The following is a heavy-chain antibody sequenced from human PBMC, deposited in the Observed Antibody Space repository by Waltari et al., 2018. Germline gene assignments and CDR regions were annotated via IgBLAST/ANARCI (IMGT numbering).Heavy chain of an antibody. D-gene: IGHD1-26*01. CDR2: IWYDGTNK. V-gene: IGHV3-33*01. J-gene: IGHJ4*02. Sequence: QVQLVESGGGVVQPGRSLRLSCAASGFTFSSDGMHWVRQAPGKGLEWVAVIWYDGTNKYYADSVKGRFTISRDNSKNTLFLQMNSLRADDTAVYYCARGSGGGIYSPKDYWGQGTLVTVSS. CDR1: GFTFSSDG. CDR3: ARGSGGGIYSPKDY.